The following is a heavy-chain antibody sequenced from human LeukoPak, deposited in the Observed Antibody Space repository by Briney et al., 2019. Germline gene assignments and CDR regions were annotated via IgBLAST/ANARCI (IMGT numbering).Heavy chain of an antibody. J-gene: IGHJ4*02. CDR1: GGSISSGGYY. CDR3: ARDHSDYGLDY. V-gene: IGHV4-31*03. CDR2: IYYSGST. Sequence: SETLSLTCTVSGGSISSGGYYWSWIRQHPGKGLEWIGYIYYSGSTYYNPSLKSRVTISVDTSKNQFSLKLNSVTAADTAVYYCARDHSDYGLDYWGQGTLVTVSS. D-gene: IGHD4-17*01.